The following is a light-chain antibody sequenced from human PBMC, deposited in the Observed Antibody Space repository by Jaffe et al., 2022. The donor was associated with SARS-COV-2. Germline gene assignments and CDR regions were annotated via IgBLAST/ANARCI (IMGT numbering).Light chain of an antibody. CDR1: SSDVGGYNY. V-gene: IGLV2-14*03. CDR2: DVI. CDR3: SSYTPGSTLCV. J-gene: IGLJ1*01. Sequence: QSALTQPASVSGSPGQSITISCTGTSSDVGGYNYVSWYQHHPGKAPKLIVYDVINRPSGVSTRFSGSKSGNTASLTISGLQAEDEGDYYCSSYTPGSTLCVFGPGTKVTVL.